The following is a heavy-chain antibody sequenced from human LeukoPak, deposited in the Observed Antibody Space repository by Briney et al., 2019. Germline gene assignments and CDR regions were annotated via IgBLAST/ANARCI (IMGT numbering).Heavy chain of an antibody. CDR1: GYTFSAYY. Sequence: GASVKVSCKTSGYTFSAYYIHWVRQAPGQGLEWMGWINPNSGGTDYAQKFQGRVTMTRDTSTSTAYMELSRLRSDDTAVYYCARDAHSDYWGQGTLVTASS. CDR3: ARDAHSDY. V-gene: IGHV1-2*02. J-gene: IGHJ4*02. CDR2: INPNSGGT.